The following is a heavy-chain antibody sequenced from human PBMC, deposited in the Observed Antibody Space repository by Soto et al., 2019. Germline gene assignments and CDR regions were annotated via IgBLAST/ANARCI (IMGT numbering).Heavy chain of an antibody. D-gene: IGHD6-6*01. Sequence: SVKVSCKASGGTFSSYAISWVRQAPGQGLEWMGGIIPIFGTANYAQKFQGRVTITADESTSTAYMELSSLRSEDTAVYYCARRAVIYSSSLRRTYYYGMDVWGQGTTVTVPS. CDR2: IIPIFGTA. CDR1: GGTFSSYA. CDR3: ARRAVIYSSSLRRTYYYGMDV. V-gene: IGHV1-69*13. J-gene: IGHJ6*02.